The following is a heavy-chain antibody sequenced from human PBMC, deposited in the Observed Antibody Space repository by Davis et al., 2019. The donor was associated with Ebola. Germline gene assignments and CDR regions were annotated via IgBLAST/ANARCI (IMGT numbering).Heavy chain of an antibody. Sequence: HTGGSLRLSCAASGFTFSSYWMHWVRQAPGKGLVWVSRINSDGSSTSYADSVKGRFTISRDNAKNTLYLQMNSLRAEDTAVYYCARTEGSYGMDVWGQGTTVTVSS. D-gene: IGHD1-14*01. CDR1: GFTFSSYW. V-gene: IGHV3-74*01. CDR2: INSDGSST. J-gene: IGHJ6*02. CDR3: ARTEGSYGMDV.